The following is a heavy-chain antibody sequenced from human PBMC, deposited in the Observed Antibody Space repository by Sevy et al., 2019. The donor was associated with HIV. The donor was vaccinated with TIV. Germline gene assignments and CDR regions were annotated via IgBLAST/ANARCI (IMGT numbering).Heavy chain of an antibody. CDR1: GFTFSPYG. D-gene: IGHD5-12*01. CDR3: ARLGGYEDTYYYYAMDV. CDR2: MSGSGAFT. V-gene: IGHV3-23*01. J-gene: IGHJ6*02. Sequence: GESLKISCAASGFTFSPYGMTWVRQAPGKGLEWVSSMSGSGAFTHDADSVKGRYTISRDNSKNTVYLQMNSLRAEDTAVYYCARLGGYEDTYYYYAMDVWGQGTTVTVSS.